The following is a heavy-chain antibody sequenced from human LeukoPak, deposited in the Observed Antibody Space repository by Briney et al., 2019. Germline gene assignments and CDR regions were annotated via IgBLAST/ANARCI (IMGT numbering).Heavy chain of an antibody. D-gene: IGHD1-20*01. V-gene: IGHV3-21*01. J-gene: IGHJ6*03. CDR1: GFAFNNYN. CDR2: ISSSSIYI. Sequence: GGSLRLSCAASGFAFNNYNMNWVRQAPGKGLEWVSSISSSSIYIYYADSVKGRFTISRDNAKNSLYLQMNSLRAEDTAVYYCARDLLGYNYHYMDVWGKGTTVTVSS. CDR3: ARDLLGYNYHYMDV.